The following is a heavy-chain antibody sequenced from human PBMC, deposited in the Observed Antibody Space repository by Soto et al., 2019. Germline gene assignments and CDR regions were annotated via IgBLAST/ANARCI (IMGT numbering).Heavy chain of an antibody. J-gene: IGHJ6*02. V-gene: IGHV5-51*01. Sequence: PGESLKISCKGSGYSFTSYWIGWVRQMPGKGLEWMGIIYPGDSDTRYSPSFQGQVTISADKSISTAYLQWSSLKASDTAMYYCARHGSGYSYGSDNYYYYYGMDVWGQGTTVTVSS. D-gene: IGHD5-18*01. CDR2: IYPGDSDT. CDR3: ARHGSGYSYGSDNYYYYYGMDV. CDR1: GYSFTSYW.